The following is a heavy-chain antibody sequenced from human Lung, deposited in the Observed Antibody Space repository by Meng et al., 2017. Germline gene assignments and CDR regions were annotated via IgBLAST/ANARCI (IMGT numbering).Heavy chain of an antibody. D-gene: IGHD1/OR15-1a*01. Sequence: VQLQQSGAGLLKPSETLSLTCAVYGGSFSGYYWSWIRQPPGKGLEWIGEINHSGSTNYNPSLKSRVTISVDTSKNQFSLKLSSVTAADTAVYYCARPKQANWYFDLWGPGTLVTVSS. CDR2: INHSGST. CDR1: GGSFSGYY. J-gene: IGHJ2*01. CDR3: ARPKQANWYFDL. V-gene: IGHV4-34*01.